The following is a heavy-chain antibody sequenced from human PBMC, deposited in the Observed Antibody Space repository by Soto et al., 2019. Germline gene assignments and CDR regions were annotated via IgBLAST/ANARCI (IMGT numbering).Heavy chain of an antibody. CDR3: TTDRALYYDYVWGSYNSDAFDI. D-gene: IGHD3-16*01. V-gene: IGHV3-15*01. CDR1: GFTFSNAW. Sequence: EVQLVESGGGLVKPGGSLRLSCAASGFTFSNAWMSWVRQAPGKGLEWVGRIKSKTDGGTTDYAAPVKGRFTISRDDSKNTVYLQMNSLKTEDTAVYYCTTDRALYYDYVWGSYNSDAFDIWGQGTMVTVSS. CDR2: IKSKTDGGTT. J-gene: IGHJ3*02.